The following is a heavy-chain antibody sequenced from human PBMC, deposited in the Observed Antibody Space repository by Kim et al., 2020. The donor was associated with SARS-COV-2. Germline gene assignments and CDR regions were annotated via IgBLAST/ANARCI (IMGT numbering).Heavy chain of an antibody. D-gene: IGHD4-17*01. CDR2: IYYSGST. CDR3: ARLLRWPSAFDI. J-gene: IGHJ3*02. CDR1: GGPISSYY. Sequence: SETLSLTCTVSGGPISSYYWSWIRQPPGKGLEWIGYIYYSGSTNYNPSLKSRVTISVDTSKNQFSLKLSSVTAADTAVYYCARLLRWPSAFDIWGQGTMVTVSS. V-gene: IGHV4-59*08.